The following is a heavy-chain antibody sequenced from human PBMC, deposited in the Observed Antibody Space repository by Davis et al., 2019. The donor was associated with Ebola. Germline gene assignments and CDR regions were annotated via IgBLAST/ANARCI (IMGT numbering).Heavy chain of an antibody. CDR3: ARGLDDFWSGYPFDP. D-gene: IGHD3-3*01. Sequence: SETLSLTCSVSGGSVSSYHWSWIRQPPGKALEWIGYIYNSGRTNYNPSLKSRVTISLDTSKNQFSLRLTSVTAADTAVYYCARGLDDFWSGYPFDPWGQGTLVIVSS. V-gene: IGHV4-59*02. CDR1: GGSVSSYH. CDR2: IYNSGRT. J-gene: IGHJ5*02.